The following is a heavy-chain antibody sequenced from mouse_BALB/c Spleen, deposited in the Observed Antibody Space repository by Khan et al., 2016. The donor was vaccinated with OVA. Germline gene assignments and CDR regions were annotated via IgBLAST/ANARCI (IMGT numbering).Heavy chain of an antibody. J-gene: IGHJ3*01. D-gene: IGHD2-1*01. Sequence: EVQLQQSGTVLARPGASVKMSCKASGYSFTSYWMHWVKQRPGQGLEWIGAIYPGNSDTSYNQKFKGKAKLTAVTSARTAYMELSSLTKEDSAVYYCTDGNYVGWFAYWGQGTLVTVSA. CDR2: IYPGNSDT. CDR3: TDGNYVGWFAY. CDR1: GYSFTSYW. V-gene: IGHV1-5*01.